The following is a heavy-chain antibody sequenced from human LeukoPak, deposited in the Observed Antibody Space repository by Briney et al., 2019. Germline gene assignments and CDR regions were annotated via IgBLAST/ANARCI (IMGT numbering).Heavy chain of an antibody. CDR1: GFTVSNNY. D-gene: IGHD5-24*01. Sequence: GGSLRLSCAATGFTVSNNYMSWVRQAPGKGLEWVSVIYSGGSTYYADSVKGRFTISRDNSKNTLYLQMNSLRAEDTAVYYCAKDKRLGLATIGSYYYGMDVWGQGTTVTVSS. V-gene: IGHV3-53*05. CDR3: AKDKRLGLATIGSYYYGMDV. CDR2: IYSGGST. J-gene: IGHJ6*02.